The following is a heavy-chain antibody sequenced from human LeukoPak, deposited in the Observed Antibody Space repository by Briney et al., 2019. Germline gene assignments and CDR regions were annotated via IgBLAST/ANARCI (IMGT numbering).Heavy chain of an antibody. V-gene: IGHV1-18*01. CDR2: ISTDNGDT. Sequence: ASVKVSCKASGGTFSTYGISWVRQAPGQGLEWMGWISTDNGDTTYAQKFQGRVTMTTDTSTGTAYMELRSLRSDDTAVYYCAREGLGELTLDCWGQGTLVTVSS. CDR3: AREGLGELTLDC. D-gene: IGHD3-16*01. J-gene: IGHJ4*02. CDR1: GGTFSTYG.